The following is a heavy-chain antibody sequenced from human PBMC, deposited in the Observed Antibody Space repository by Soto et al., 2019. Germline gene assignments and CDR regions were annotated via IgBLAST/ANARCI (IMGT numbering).Heavy chain of an antibody. D-gene: IGHD6-13*01. CDR2: IYDSVST. CDR3: ASGNSSSWYRGSRGCMDV. V-gene: IGHV4-59*01. Sequence: SETLSLTCTVSGDSISKNFWTWIRQPPGKGLEYIGYIYDSVSTNYYPSFKSRVVISVDTSKNQFSLNLRSVTAADTAVYYCASGNSSSWYRGSRGCMDVWGQGTTVTVSS. J-gene: IGHJ6*02. CDR1: GDSISKNF.